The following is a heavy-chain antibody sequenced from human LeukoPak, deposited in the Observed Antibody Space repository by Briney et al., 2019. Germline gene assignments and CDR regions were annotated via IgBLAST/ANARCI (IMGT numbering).Heavy chain of an antibody. CDR3: AKGDRFGTTGTMDV. D-gene: IGHD1-1*01. J-gene: IGHJ6*02. CDR2: ISGSGDST. Sequence: GGSLRLSCAASGFTFSSYAMSWVRQAPGKGLEWVSAISGSGDSTYYADSVKGRITISRDNSKNTLYLQMNSLKAEDTAVYYCAKGDRFGTTGTMDVWGQGTTVTVSS. V-gene: IGHV3-23*01. CDR1: GFTFSSYA.